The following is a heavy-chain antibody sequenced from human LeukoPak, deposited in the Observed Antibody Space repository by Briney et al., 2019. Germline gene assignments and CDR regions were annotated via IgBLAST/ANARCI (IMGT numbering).Heavy chain of an antibody. CDR3: ARVDYDFWSGYYRGRYFDY. D-gene: IGHD3-3*01. J-gene: IGHJ4*02. CDR1: GVSISSGGYY. CDR2: IYYSGST. Sequence: MPSQTLSLTCTVSGVSISSGGYYWSWIRQHPGKGLEWIGYIYYSGSTYYNPSLKSRVTISVDTSKNQFSLKLSSVTAADTAVYYCARVDYDFWSGYYRGRYFDYWGQGTLVTVSS. V-gene: IGHV4-31*03.